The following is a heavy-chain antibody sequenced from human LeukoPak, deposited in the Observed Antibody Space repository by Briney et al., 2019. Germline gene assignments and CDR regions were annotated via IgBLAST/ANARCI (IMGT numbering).Heavy chain of an antibody. CDR2: IRSKNYGGTT. V-gene: IGHV3-49*04. J-gene: IGHJ4*02. CDR3: TRVIVATYDY. CDR1: GFTFGDYA. Sequence: PGGSLRLSCTDSGFTFGDYAMYWVRQAPGKGLEWVGFIRSKNYGGTTEYAASVKGRFTISRDDSKSIAYLQMNSLKTEDTAVYYCTRVIVATYDYWGQGTLVTVSS. D-gene: IGHD5-12*01.